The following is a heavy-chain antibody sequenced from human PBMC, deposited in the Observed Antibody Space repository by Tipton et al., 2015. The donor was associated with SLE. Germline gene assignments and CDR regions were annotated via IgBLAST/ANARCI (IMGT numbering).Heavy chain of an antibody. CDR3: ARDRYAGYDPLYNWFDP. V-gene: IGHV4-4*07. J-gene: IGHJ5*02. D-gene: IGHD5-12*01. CDR1: GGSISSYY. CDR2: IYTGGNT. Sequence: TLSLTCTVSGGSISSYYWGWIRQPAGKGLEWIGRIYTGGNTKYNSSLESRVTLSVDASKDQFSLKLSSVTAADTAVYYCARDRYAGYDPLYNWFDPWGQGTLVTVSS.